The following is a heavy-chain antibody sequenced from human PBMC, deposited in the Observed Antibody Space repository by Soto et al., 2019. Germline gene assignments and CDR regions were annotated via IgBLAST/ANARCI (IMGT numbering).Heavy chain of an antibody. Sequence: QVQLQESGPGLVKPSETLSLTCTVSGGSISSYYWSWIRQPPGKGLEWIGYIYYSGSTNYNPSLKSRVTISVDTSKNQFSLKLSSVTAADTAVYYGARHQDSWGQGTLVTVSS. CDR2: IYYSGST. CDR3: ARHQDS. J-gene: IGHJ4*02. CDR1: GGSISSYY. V-gene: IGHV4-59*08.